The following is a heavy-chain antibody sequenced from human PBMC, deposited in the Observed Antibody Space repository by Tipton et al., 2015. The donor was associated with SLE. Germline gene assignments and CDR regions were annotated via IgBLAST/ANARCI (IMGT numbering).Heavy chain of an antibody. CDR1: GFTFTSYA. CDR3: ATEGGSSSRAGYFDF. V-gene: IGHV3-23*01. D-gene: IGHD6-6*01. J-gene: IGHJ4*02. Sequence: GSLRLSCAASGFTFTSYAMSWVRQAPGKGLEWVSTISGSGGSTYYADSVKGRFTISRDNSKNILYLQMNTLRTEDTALYYCATEGGSSSRAGYFDFWGQGALVTVSS. CDR2: ISGSGGST.